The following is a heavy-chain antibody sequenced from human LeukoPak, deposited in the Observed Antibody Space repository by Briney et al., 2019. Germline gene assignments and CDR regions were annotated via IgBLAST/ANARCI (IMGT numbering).Heavy chain of an antibody. V-gene: IGHV4-59*08. CDR2: IYYSGST. D-gene: IGHD6-19*01. Sequence: SETLSLTCTVSGGSISSYYWSWIRQPPGKGLEWIGYIYYSGSTNYNPSLKSRVTISVDTSRNQFSLKLNSVTAADTAMYYCASATHYGYSSGWLYYWGQGTLVTVSS. J-gene: IGHJ4*02. CDR3: ASATHYGYSSGWLYY. CDR1: GGSISSYY.